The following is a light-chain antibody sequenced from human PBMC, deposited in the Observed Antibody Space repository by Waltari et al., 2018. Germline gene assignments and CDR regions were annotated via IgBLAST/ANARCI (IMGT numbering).Light chain of an antibody. CDR1: TQGTTTD. Sequence: RVSTQGTTTDPAEYKQKRGQATTPRVSGASSKATGIPNRFSGSGSGEDFSLTIRCLEPEDFSVYYCQQYDISPLTFGGGTKVEIK. V-gene: IGKV3-20*01. CDR2: GAS. CDR3: QQYDISPLT. J-gene: IGKJ4*01.